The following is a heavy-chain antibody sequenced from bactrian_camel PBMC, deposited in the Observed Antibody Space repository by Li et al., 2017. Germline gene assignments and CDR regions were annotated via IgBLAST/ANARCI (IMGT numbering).Heavy chain of an antibody. Sequence: HVQLVESGGGSVQPGGSLRLSCAASGYTGSRFCMAWFRRAPGKEREGVAAICSGGVLTYYADSVKGRFTMSRDNAMNTAYLQMNSLKPDDTAVYYCVREGDTTIGTMAHWGQGTQVTVS. D-gene: IGHD4*01. CDR3: VREGDTTIGTMAH. J-gene: IGHJ4*01. CDR2: ICSGGVLT. CDR1: GYTGSRFC. V-gene: IGHV3S1*01.